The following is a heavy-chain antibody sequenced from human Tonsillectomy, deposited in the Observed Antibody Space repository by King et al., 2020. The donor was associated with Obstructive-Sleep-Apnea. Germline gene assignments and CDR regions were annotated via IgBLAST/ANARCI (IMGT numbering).Heavy chain of an antibody. Sequence: QLQESGPGLVKPSGTLSLTCAVSVGSISSSNWWIWVRQPPGKGLEWIGEIYLSGSTKYNPSLKSRVTISVDKSKNQFSLKLSSVTAADTAVYYCARDSRVAAARTGYGMDVWGQGTPVTVSS. CDR2: IYLSGST. D-gene: IGHD6-13*01. J-gene: IGHJ6*02. V-gene: IGHV4-4*02. CDR1: VGSISSSNW. CDR3: ARDSRVAAARTGYGMDV.